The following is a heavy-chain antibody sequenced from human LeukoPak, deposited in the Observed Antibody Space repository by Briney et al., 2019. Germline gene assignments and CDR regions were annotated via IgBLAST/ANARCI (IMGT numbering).Heavy chain of an antibody. CDR2: INHRGST. V-gene: IGHV4-34*01. D-gene: IGHD3-10*01. J-gene: IGHJ6*03. CDR3: ARYGSRNYYYYYYYMDV. Sequence: PGGSLRLSCAASGFTFSTYWMSWVRQAPGKGLEWIGEINHRGSTNYNPSLKSRVTISVDTSKNQFSLKLSSVTAADTAVYYCARYGSRNYYYYYYYMDVWGKGTTVTISS. CDR1: GFTFSTYW.